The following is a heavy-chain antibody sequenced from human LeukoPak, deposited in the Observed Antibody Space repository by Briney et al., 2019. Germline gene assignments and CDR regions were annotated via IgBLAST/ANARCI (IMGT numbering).Heavy chain of an antibody. J-gene: IGHJ4*02. Sequence: GGSLSLSCAASGFTFSSSALSWVRQAPGKGLDWVSAISGSGGNTYYADSVKGRFTISRDNSKNTLYLQMNSLRAEDTAVYYCAKDQYGGNPQYYFDYWGQGSLVTVSS. CDR1: GFTFSSSA. D-gene: IGHD4-23*01. CDR3: AKDQYGGNPQYYFDY. CDR2: ISGSGGNT. V-gene: IGHV3-23*01.